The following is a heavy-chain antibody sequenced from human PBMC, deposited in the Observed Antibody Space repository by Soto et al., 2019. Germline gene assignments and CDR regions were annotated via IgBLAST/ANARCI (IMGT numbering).Heavy chain of an antibody. CDR1: GASISIGTDY. D-gene: IGHD6-13*01. Sequence: SETLSLTCSVSGASISIGTDYWGWIRQPPGKGLEWIGNIHYSGSTYYNPSLKSRVNISVDTSKNQFSLKLSSVTAADTAVDYCARSFGIAEAGQVDYWVKGTLVT. CDR3: ARSFGIAEAGQVDY. CDR2: IHYSGST. J-gene: IGHJ4*02. V-gene: IGHV4-39*07.